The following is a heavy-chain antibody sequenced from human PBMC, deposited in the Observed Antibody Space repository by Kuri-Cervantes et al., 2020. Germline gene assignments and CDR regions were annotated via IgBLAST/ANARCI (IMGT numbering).Heavy chain of an antibody. V-gene: IGHV4-34*01. CDR1: GGSFSGYY. J-gene: IGHJ4*02. D-gene: IGHD6-13*01. Sequence: SETLSLTCAVYGGSFSGYYWSWIRQPPGKGLEWIGEINHSGSTNYNPSLKSRVTISVDTSKNQFSLKLSSVTAADTAVYYCARRGVNSSWLNEGLRYYFDYWGQGTLVTVSS. CDR3: ARRGVNSSWLNEGLRYYFDY. CDR2: INHSGST.